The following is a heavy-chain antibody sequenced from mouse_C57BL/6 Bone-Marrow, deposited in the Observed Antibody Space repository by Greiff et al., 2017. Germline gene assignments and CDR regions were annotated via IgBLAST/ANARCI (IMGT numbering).Heavy chain of an antibody. CDR1: GFNFTDYY. V-gene: IGHV14-4*01. Sequence: EVQLQQSGAELVRPGASVKLSCTASGFNFTDYYIHWVKQRPEQGLEWIGWIDPEIGDTEYASKFQGKATITTDTSSNTAYLQLSGLTSVDTAVYYCSSFVGNYFDFWGQGTPLTVAS. CDR3: SSFVGNYFDF. D-gene: IGHD1-1*02. CDR2: IDPEIGDT. J-gene: IGHJ2*01.